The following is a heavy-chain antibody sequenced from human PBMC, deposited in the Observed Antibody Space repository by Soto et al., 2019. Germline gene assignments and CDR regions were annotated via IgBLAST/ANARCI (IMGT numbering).Heavy chain of an antibody. CDR2: IIPIFGTA. CDR1: GGTFSSYA. J-gene: IGHJ4*02. V-gene: IGHV1-69*13. D-gene: IGHD4-17*01. CDR3: ARASFDYGDYYPFDY. Sequence: SVKVSCKASGGTFSSYAISWVRQAPGQGPDWMGGIIPIFGTANYAQKFQGGVTITADESTSTAYMELSSLISEDTAVYYCARASFDYGDYYPFDYWGQGTLVTVSS.